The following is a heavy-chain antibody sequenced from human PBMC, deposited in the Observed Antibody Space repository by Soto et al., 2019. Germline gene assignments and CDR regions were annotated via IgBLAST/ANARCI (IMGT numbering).Heavy chain of an antibody. Sequence: PGGSLSLSCAASGFSVSRAYITLVRQTPGRGLDWVSIIYSGGSRYYADSVKGRFTISRDNSKNTLYLQMNSLRAEDTAVYYCASGTSVTPTHWGQGTLVTVSA. J-gene: IGHJ4*02. CDR1: GFSVSRAY. CDR3: ASGTSVTPTH. CDR2: IYSGGSR. V-gene: IGHV3-53*01. D-gene: IGHD4-17*01.